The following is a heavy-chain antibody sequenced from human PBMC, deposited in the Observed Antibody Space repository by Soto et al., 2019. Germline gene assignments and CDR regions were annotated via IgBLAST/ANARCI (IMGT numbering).Heavy chain of an antibody. CDR1: GFTFSTHA. CDR3: AKDKMEQWLVGGYFDY. Sequence: PGGSLRLSCVASGFTFSTHAMSWVRQAPGKGLEWVSATIDSGSRKYYADSVKGRFTISRDNSKNTLYLQMNSLRAEDTAVYYCAKDKMEQWLVGGYFDYWGQGTLVTVSS. V-gene: IGHV3-23*01. D-gene: IGHD6-19*01. J-gene: IGHJ4*02. CDR2: TIDSGSRK.